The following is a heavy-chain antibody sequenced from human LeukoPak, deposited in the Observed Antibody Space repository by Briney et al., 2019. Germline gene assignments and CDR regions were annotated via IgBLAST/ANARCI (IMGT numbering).Heavy chain of an antibody. V-gene: IGHV3-30*02. CDR2: IRYDESKT. Sequence: PGGSLRLSCAASGFTFSSYGMHWVRQAPAKGREWVAFIRYDESKTFYGDSVKGRFTVSRDNSKNTLYLQMNSLRAEDTAVYYCAKSHLPNSDSGTHDCDYWGQGSQATVSS. CDR1: GFTFSSYG. CDR3: AKSHLPNSDSGTHDCDY. D-gene: IGHD1-26*01. J-gene: IGHJ4*02.